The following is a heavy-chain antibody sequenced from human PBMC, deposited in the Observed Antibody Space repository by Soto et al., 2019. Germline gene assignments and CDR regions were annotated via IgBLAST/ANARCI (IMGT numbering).Heavy chain of an antibody. D-gene: IGHD2-2*01. CDR3: AKGDCSSTSCYANYYYGMDV. J-gene: IGHJ6*02. CDR1: GFTFDDYA. V-gene: IGHV3-43D*04. Sequence: GGSLRLSCAASGFTFDDYAMHWVRQAPGKGLEWVSLISWDGGSTYYADSVKGRFTISRDNSKNSLYLQMNSLRAEDTALYYSAKGDCSSTSCYANYYYGMDVWGQGTTVTVSS. CDR2: ISWDGGST.